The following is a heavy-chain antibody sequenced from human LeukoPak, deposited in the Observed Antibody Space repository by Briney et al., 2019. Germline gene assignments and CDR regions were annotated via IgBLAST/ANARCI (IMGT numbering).Heavy chain of an antibody. V-gene: IGHV4-34*01. D-gene: IGHD1-1*01. J-gene: IGHJ4*02. CDR2: INHSGST. Sequence: SETLSLTCAVSGGSFSGYYWTWIRQPPGKGLEWIGEINHSGSTNYNTSLKRRVTISVDTSKNQLSLKLRSVTAADTAVYYCARNLSAGTGNTYAYWGQGTLVTVSS. CDR1: GGSFSGYY. CDR3: ARNLSAGTGNTYAY.